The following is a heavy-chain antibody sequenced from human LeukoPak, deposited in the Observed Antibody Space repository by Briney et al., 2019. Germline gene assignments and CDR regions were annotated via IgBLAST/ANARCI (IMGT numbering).Heavy chain of an antibody. V-gene: IGHV4-4*07. CDR1: GGSINNYY. J-gene: IGHJ3*02. CDR3: ARGRFCSADICSGGDAFDI. D-gene: IGHD3-3*01. CDR2: IYTRGST. Sequence: SETLSLTCAVSGGSINNYYWSWIRQPAGKGLEWIGRIYTRGSTNYNPSLKSRVTMSVDTSKNHFSLKLSSVTAADTAVYYCARGRFCSADICSGGDAFDIWGQGTMVSVSS.